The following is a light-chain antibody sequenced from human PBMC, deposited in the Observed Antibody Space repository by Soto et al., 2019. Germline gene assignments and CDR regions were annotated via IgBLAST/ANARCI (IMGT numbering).Light chain of an antibody. J-gene: IGLJ2*01. V-gene: IGLV2-11*01. CDR3: CSYADSRAL. CDR1: SSDVGGHNY. Sequence: QSALTQPRSVSGSPGQSVTISCTGSSSDVGGHNYVSWYQQYPGKAPKVMIYDVSKRPSGVPDRFSGSKSGNTASLIISGLQAEDEADYYCCSYADSRALFGGGTQLTVL. CDR2: DVS.